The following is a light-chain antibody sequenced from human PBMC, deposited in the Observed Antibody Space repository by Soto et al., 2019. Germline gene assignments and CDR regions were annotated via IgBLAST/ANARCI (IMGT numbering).Light chain of an antibody. Sequence: LTESPATLAVSSGKKATLSCRASQSVSSSYLAWYQQKPGQAPRLLIYGASSRATGIPDRSSGSGSGTDFTLTIIRLEPEDFAVYYCQQYGSSLWTFGQGTKMHI. CDR3: QQYGSSLWT. CDR1: QSVSSSY. CDR2: GAS. J-gene: IGKJ1*01. V-gene: IGKV3-20*01.